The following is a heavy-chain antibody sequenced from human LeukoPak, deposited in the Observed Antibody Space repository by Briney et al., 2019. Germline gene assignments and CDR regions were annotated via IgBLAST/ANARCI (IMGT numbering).Heavy chain of an antibody. CDR2: ISAYNGNT. J-gene: IGHJ6*02. V-gene: IGHV1-18*01. CDR1: GYTFTSYG. CDR3: ARDAAAGPEYYYGMDV. D-gene: IGHD6-13*01. Sequence: ASVKVSCKASGYTFTSYGTSWVRQAPGQGLEWMGWISAYNGNTNYAQKLQGRVTMTTDTSTSTAYMELRSLRSDDTAVYYCARDAAAGPEYYYGMDVWGQGTTVTVSS.